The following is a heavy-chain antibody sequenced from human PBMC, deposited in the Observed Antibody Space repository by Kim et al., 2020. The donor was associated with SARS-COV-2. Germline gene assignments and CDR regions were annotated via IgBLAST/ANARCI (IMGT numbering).Heavy chain of an antibody. J-gene: IGHJ3*01. Sequence: GGSLRLSCAGSGFTFSVYWMTWVRQAPGKRLEWVANIKQDGSDKYYVYSVKGRFTNSRDNAENSVYLQMNNLRAEDTAVYYCARENVNAFDLWGQGTRVTVSS. CDR3: ARENVNAFDL. V-gene: IGHV3-7*01. CDR2: IKQDGSDK. CDR1: GFTFSVYW.